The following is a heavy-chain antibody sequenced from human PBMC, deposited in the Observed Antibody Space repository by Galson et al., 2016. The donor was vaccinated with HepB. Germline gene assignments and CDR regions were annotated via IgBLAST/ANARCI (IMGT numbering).Heavy chain of an antibody. V-gene: IGHV1-46*02. CDR2: INPSGGST. CDR3: ATDRDDYYGLDV. Sequence: SVKVSCKASGYSSNPYYVHWVRQAPGQGLEWMGIINPSGGSTSYAQRFQGRVALTRDTSTSTVYMELSSLGSEDTAVYYCATDRDDYYGLDVWGKGTTITVSS. D-gene: IGHD3-10*01. J-gene: IGHJ6*04. CDR1: GYSSNPYY.